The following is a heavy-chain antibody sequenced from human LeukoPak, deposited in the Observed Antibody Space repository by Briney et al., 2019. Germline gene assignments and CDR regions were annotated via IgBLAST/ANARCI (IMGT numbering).Heavy chain of an antibody. CDR3: AKYCVTTTCYERLFDF. Sequence: PGGSLRLCCATSGFTFGTHSMSWVRQAPGKGLEWVSGISGSGDRTHYADSVKGRFTISRDNSKNTVTLQMNSLTVDDTAVYYCAKYCVTTTCYERLFDFWGQGTLVTVSS. J-gene: IGHJ4*02. D-gene: IGHD2-2*01. V-gene: IGHV3-23*01. CDR2: ISGSGDRT. CDR1: GFTFGTHS.